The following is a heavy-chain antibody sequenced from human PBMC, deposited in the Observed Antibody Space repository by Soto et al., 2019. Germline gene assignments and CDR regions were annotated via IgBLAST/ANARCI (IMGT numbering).Heavy chain of an antibody. CDR3: ARDLLRYFDWSMGEGWFDP. J-gene: IGHJ5*02. CDR1: GFTFSSYS. CDR2: ISSSSSYI. Sequence: GGSLRLSCAASGFTFSSYSMNWVRQAPGKGLEWVSSISSSSSYIYYADSVKGRFTISRDNAKNSLYLQMNSLRAEDTAVYYCARDLLRYFDWSMGEGWFDPWGQGTLVTVSS. D-gene: IGHD3-9*01. V-gene: IGHV3-21*01.